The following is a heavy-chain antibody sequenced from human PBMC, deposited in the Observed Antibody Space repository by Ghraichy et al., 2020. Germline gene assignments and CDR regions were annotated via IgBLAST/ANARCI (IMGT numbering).Heavy chain of an antibody. CDR3: ASEPTGGARFDY. CDR2: IYHSGST. J-gene: IGHJ4*02. CDR1: GGSISSGGYS. V-gene: IGHV4-30-2*01. D-gene: IGHD1-26*01. Sequence: SETLSLTCAVSGGSISSGGYSWSWIRQPPGKGLEWIGYIYHSGSTDYNPSLQSRVTISVDRSKNQFSLKLSSVTAADTAVYYCASEPTGGARFDYWGQGTPVTVSS.